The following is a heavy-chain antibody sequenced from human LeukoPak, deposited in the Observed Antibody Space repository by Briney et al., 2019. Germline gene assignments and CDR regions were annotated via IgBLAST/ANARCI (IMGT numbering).Heavy chain of an antibody. CDR2: IKSKTDGGTT. V-gene: IGHV3-15*01. CDR3: ARDIAGREFPIAAAGPVAFDI. CDR1: GFTFSNAW. D-gene: IGHD6-13*01. J-gene: IGHJ3*02. Sequence: GGSLRLSCAASGFTFSNAWMSWVRQAPGKGLEWVGRIKSKTDGGTTDYAAPVKGRFTISRDNAKNSLYLQMNSLRAEDTAVYYCARDIAGREFPIAAAGPVAFDIWGQGTMVTVSS.